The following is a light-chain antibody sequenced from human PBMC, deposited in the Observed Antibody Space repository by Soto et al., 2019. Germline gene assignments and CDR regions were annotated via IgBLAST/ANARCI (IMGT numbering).Light chain of an antibody. CDR3: ETWDSDTPSVV. CDR1: SGHSNYI. Sequence: QPVLTQSSSASASLGSTVRLTCTLRSGHSNYIIAWHQQQPGKAPRYLMNLEGSGSSNKGSGVPDRFSGSSSGAARYLTISNLQSEYEADYYCETWDSDTPSVVFGGGTKLPVL. J-gene: IGLJ2*01. CDR2: LEGSGSS. V-gene: IGLV4-60*03.